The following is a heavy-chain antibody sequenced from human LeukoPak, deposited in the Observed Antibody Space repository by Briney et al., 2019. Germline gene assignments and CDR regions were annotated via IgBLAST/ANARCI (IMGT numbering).Heavy chain of an antibody. CDR2: IYHSGST. D-gene: IGHD3-10*01. J-gene: IGHJ3*02. Sequence: SGTLSLTCAVSGGSNSSSNWWGWVRQPPGKGLEWIGEIYHSGSTNYNPSLKSRVTISVDKSKNQFSLKLSSVTAADTAVYYCAREGVLLWFGELFRTAFDIWGQGTMVTVSS. V-gene: IGHV4-4*02. CDR3: AREGVLLWFGELFRTAFDI. CDR1: GGSNSSSNW.